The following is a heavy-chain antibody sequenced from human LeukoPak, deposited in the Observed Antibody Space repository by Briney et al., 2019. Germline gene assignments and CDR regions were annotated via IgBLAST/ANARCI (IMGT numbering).Heavy chain of an antibody. J-gene: IGHJ4*02. CDR3: ARGLGIAASYFDY. CDR1: GGSISSYY. Sequence: PSETLSLTCTVSGGSISSYYWSWIRQPPGKGLQWIGYIYYSGSTNYNPSLKSRVTISVDTSKNQFSLKLSSVTAADTAVYYGARGLGIAASYFDYWGQGTLVTVSS. V-gene: IGHV4-59*01. D-gene: IGHD6-13*01. CDR2: IYYSGST.